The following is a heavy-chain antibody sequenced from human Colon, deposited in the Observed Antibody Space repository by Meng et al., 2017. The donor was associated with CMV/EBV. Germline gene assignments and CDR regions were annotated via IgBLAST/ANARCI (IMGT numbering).Heavy chain of an antibody. CDR3: ARGWVHDRSSLHFDI. V-gene: IGHV4-34*01. CDR1: GLAFPGYS. J-gene: IGHJ4*02. Sequence: QGHLPPRGNALLNPSAPLSLPCGVYGLAFPGYSTSLLQSPETVLDSFVQFSHSGTTYFNPALQNRLTLSADPSMKSFSLRLSSVTAADAAVYYCARGWVHDRSSLHFDIWGQGTLVTVSS. D-gene: IGHD6-6*01. CDR2: FSHSGTT.